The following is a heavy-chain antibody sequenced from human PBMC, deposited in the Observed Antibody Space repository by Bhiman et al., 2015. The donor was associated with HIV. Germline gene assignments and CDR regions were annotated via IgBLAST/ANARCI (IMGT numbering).Heavy chain of an antibody. D-gene: IGHD7-27*01. CDR2: INQDVSEK. CDR3: ARHWGNWFDP. J-gene: IGHJ5*02. Sequence: EVQLVESGGGLVQPGGSLRLSCAASGFTFSSYWMSWVRQAPGEGLEWVANINQDVSEKYYVDSVKGRFTISRDNVKNSLYLQMNSLRAEDTAVYYCARHWGNWFDPWGQGTLVTVSS. CDR1: GFTFSSYW. V-gene: IGHV3-7*01.